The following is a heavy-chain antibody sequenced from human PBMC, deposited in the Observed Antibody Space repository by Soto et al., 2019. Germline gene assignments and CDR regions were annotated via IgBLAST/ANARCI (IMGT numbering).Heavy chain of an antibody. CDR2: INHSGST. D-gene: IGHD2-2*01. CDR3: ARRDIVVVPAATHFDY. CDR1: GGSFSGYY. J-gene: IGHJ4*02. V-gene: IGHV4-34*01. Sequence: SETLSLTCAVYGGSFSGYYWSWIRQPPGKGLEWIGEINHSGSTNYNPSLKSRVTISVDTSKNQFSLKLSSVTAADTAVYYCARRDIVVVPAATHFDYWGQGTLVTVSS.